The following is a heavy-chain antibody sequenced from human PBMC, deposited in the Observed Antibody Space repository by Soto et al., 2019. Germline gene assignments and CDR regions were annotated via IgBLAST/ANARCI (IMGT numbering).Heavy chain of an antibody. Sequence: ASVKVSCKASGYTFTSYGISWVRQAPGQGLEWMGWISAYNGNTNYAQKLQGRVTITRDTSASTAYMELSSLTSEDTAVYYCARGNLLLWFGEPQDSWGQGTLVTVSS. J-gene: IGHJ4*02. D-gene: IGHD3-10*01. V-gene: IGHV1-18*01. CDR3: ARGNLLLWFGEPQDS. CDR1: GYTFTSYG. CDR2: ISAYNGNT.